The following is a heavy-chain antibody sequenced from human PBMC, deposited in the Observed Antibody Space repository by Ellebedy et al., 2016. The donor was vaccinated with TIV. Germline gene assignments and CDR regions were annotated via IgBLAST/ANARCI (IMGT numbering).Heavy chain of an antibody. Sequence: MPSETLSLTCTVSGGSISSYYWSWIRQPAGKGLEWIGRIYTSGSTNYNPSLKSRVTMSVDTSKNQFSLKLSSVTAADTAVYYCARDRGYSGYDNYFDYWGQGTLVTVSS. V-gene: IGHV4-4*07. CDR1: GGSISSYY. D-gene: IGHD5-12*01. CDR2: IYTSGST. CDR3: ARDRGYSGYDNYFDY. J-gene: IGHJ4*02.